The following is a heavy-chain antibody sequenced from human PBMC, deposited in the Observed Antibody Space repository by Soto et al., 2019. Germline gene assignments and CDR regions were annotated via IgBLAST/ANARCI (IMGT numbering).Heavy chain of an antibody. CDR2: IIPIFGTA. V-gene: IGHV1-69*13. CDR1: GGTFSSYA. J-gene: IGHJ5*02. D-gene: IGHD2-15*01. CDR3: ARGYIVVVVAASAGPFDP. Sequence: SVKVSCKASGGTFSSYAISWVRQAPGQGLEWMGGIIPIFGTANYAQKFQGRVTITADESTSTAYMELSSLRSEDTAVYYCARGYIVVVVAASAGPFDPWGQGTLVTVSS.